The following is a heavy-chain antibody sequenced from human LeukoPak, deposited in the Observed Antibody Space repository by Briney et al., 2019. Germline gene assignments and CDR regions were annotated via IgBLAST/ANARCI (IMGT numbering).Heavy chain of an antibody. Sequence: GGSLRLSCAAPVFTVSSNYISWVCQAPGKGPEWGSLIFSGGSTYYADSVKGRFTISSYNSKNTLYLQMNSLRADDTDEYYCARPSRGAGLDCWRQATVVAVS. CDR2: IFSGGST. CDR1: VFTVSSNY. CDR3: ARPSRGAGLDC. J-gene: IGHJ4*02. V-gene: IGHV3-53*01.